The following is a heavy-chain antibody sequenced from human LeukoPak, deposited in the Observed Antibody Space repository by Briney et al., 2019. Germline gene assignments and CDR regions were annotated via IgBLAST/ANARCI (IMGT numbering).Heavy chain of an antibody. V-gene: IGHV3-48*03. CDR2: ISSSTSTI. CDR1: GFTFSSYE. D-gene: IGHD2-15*01. CDR3: ARGDKVVAADYYYYMDV. Sequence: GGSLRLSCAASGFTFSSYEMNWVRQAPGKGLEWVSYISSSTSTIYYADSVKGRFTISRDNAKNSLYLQMNSLRAEDTAVYYCARGDKVVAADYYYYMDVWGKGTTVTISS. J-gene: IGHJ6*03.